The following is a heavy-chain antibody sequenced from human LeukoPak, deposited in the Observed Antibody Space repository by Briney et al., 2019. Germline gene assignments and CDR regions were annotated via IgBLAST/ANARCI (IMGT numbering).Heavy chain of an antibody. Sequence: GGSLRLSCGAPGFYFGNYAMSWVRQAPGKGLEWVSATVGGGSPNTYHADSVKGRFTISRDNSKDPLFPQTNSLRAEDTAIYYCAKVRWHEPSGYFDYWGKGPLDPVFS. CDR2: TVGGGSPNT. D-gene: IGHD4-23*01. V-gene: IGHV3-23*01. J-gene: IGHJ4*02. CDR3: AKVRWHEPSGYFDY. CDR1: GFYFGNYA.